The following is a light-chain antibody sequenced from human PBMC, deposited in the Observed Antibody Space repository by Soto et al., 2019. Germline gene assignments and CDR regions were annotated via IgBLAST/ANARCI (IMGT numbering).Light chain of an antibody. V-gene: IGKV3-20*01. J-gene: IGKJ2*01. Sequence: EIVLTQSPGTLSLSPGERATLSCRASHSVSSSYLAWYHQKPGQAPRLLIYGASSRATGIPDRFSGSGSGTDFPLTISRLEPEDFALYYCQQYGGSPPYTFGQGTKLEIK. CDR1: HSVSSSY. CDR2: GAS. CDR3: QQYGGSPPYT.